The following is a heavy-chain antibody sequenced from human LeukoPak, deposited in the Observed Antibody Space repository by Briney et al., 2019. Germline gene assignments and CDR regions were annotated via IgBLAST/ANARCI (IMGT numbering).Heavy chain of an antibody. D-gene: IGHD6-19*01. Sequence: SETLSLTCTVSGGSISSYYWSWIRQPPGKGLEWIGYIYYSGSTNYNPSLKSRVTISVDTSKNQFSLKLSSVTAADTAVYYCAVVAVAGRGYWGQGTLVTVSS. V-gene: IGHV4-59*01. CDR1: GGSISSYY. CDR3: AVVAVAGRGY. CDR2: IYYSGST. J-gene: IGHJ4*02.